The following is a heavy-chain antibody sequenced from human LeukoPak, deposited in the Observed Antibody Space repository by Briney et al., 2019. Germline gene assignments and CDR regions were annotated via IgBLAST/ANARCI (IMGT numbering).Heavy chain of an antibody. Sequence: SETLSLTCTVSGGSISSCYWSWIRQPAGKGLEWIGRIYTSGSTNYNPSLKSRVTMSVDTSKNQFSLKLSSVTAADTAVYYCARERSVVVITAWSGWFDPWGQGTLVTASS. V-gene: IGHV4-4*07. D-gene: IGHD3-22*01. CDR1: GGSISSCY. CDR2: IYTSGST. CDR3: ARERSVVVITAWSGWFDP. J-gene: IGHJ5*02.